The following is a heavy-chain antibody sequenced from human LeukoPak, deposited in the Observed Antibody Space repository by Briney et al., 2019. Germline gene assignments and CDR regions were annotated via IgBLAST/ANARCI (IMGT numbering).Heavy chain of an antibody. V-gene: IGHV3-30*02. Sequence: PGGSLRLSCEVSGFTFSTYGMHWCRQAPGKGLEGVAFIRHEERKRNYGDSVKGRFTISRDNSKNTVFLQMNSLRAEDTAVYYCAKDFEGRSWCFDYWGQGTLVTDSS. D-gene: IGHD3-9*01. CDR1: GFTFSTYG. CDR3: AKDFEGRSWCFDY. J-gene: IGHJ4*02. CDR2: IRHEERKR.